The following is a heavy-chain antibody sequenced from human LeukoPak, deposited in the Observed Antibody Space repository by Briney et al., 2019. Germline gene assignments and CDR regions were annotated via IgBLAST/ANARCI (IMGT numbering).Heavy chain of an antibody. Sequence: SETLSLTCTVSGGSINTQYWSWIQQPAGKGLKWIGRIYSSGSTNYNTSLMTRLTMSVDTSKNQISLNLHSVTAADTAVYYCARDLIHGSGTYFNPLGYWGLGILVTVSS. CDR2: IYSSGST. V-gene: IGHV4-4*07. CDR1: GGSINTQY. D-gene: IGHD3-10*01. CDR3: ARDLIHGSGTYFNPLGY. J-gene: IGHJ4*02.